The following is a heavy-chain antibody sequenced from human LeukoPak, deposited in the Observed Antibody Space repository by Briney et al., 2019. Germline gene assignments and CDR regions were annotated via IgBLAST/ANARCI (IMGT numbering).Heavy chain of an antibody. CDR1: GYTFTSYG. D-gene: IGHD3-10*01. J-gene: IGHJ5*02. V-gene: IGHV1-18*01. CDR3: ARAPKLLWFGELSLSWFDP. Sequence: ASVKDSCKASGYTFTSYGISWVRQAPGQGLEWMGWISACNGNTNYAQKLQGRVTMTTDTSTSTAYMELRSLRSDDTAVYYCARAPKLLWFGELSLSWFDPWGQGTLVTVSS. CDR2: ISACNGNT.